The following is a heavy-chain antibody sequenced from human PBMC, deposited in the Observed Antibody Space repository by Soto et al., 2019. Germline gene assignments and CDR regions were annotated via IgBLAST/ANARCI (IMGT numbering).Heavy chain of an antibody. CDR2: VTANGGST. CDR1: GFTFSVYA. D-gene: IGHD2-21*02. CDR3: ASLGVGDWANYYYYYDMDV. Sequence: LRLSCAATGFTFSVYAMTWVRQAPGKGLEWVSAVTANGGSTYSADSVKGRFTISRDNSKNTLFLQMNSLRAEDTAFYYCASLGVGDWANYYYYYDMDVWGQGTTVTVSS. V-gene: IGHV3-23*01. J-gene: IGHJ6*02.